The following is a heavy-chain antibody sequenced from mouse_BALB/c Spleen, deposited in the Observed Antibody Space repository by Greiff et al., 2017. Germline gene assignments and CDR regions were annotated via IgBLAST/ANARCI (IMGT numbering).Heavy chain of an antibody. V-gene: IGHV5-12-2*01. D-gene: IGHD2-4*01. CDR3: ARPRGYDYDGFAY. CDR1: GFTFSSYT. CDR2: ISNGGGST. Sequence: EVMLVESGGGLVQPGGSLKLSCAASGFTFSSYTMSWVRQTPEKRLEWVAYISNGGGSTYYPDTVKGRFTISRDNAKNTLYLQMSSLKSEDTAMYYCARPRGYDYDGFAYWGQGTLVTVSA. J-gene: IGHJ3*01.